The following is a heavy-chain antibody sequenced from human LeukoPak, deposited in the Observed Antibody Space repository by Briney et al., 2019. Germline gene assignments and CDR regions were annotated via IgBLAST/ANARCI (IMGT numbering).Heavy chain of an antibody. V-gene: IGHV3-30-3*01. D-gene: IGHD3-22*01. Sequence: GGSLRLSCAASGFTFSSYAMHWVRQAPGKGLEWVAVISYDGSNKYYADSVKGRFTISRDNSKNTLYLQMNSLRAEDTAVYYCARDLSGITMIVVVPSYGMDVWGQGTTVTVSS. CDR1: GFTFSSYA. J-gene: IGHJ6*02. CDR2: ISYDGSNK. CDR3: ARDLSGITMIVVVPSYGMDV.